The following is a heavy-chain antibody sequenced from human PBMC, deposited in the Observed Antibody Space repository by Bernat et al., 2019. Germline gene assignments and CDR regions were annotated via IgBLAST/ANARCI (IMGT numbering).Heavy chain of an antibody. V-gene: IGHV3-7*03. CDR3: ARDYPWDCSSTSCPGPLDY. D-gene: IGHD2-2*01. CDR1: GFTFSSYQ. Sequence: EVQLVESGGGLGQPGGSLRLSCAASGFTFSSYQMSWVRRSPGKGLEWVATVRQGGSETSYVDSERSRFIISRDNARNSVYLQMNNLRVEDTAVYYCARDYPWDCSSTSCPGPLDYWSQGTLVTVTS. J-gene: IGHJ4*02. CDR2: VRQGGSET.